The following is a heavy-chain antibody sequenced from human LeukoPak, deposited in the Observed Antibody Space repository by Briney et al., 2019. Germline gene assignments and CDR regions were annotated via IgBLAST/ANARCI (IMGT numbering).Heavy chain of an antibody. J-gene: IGHJ6*02. CDR2: ISDSSSLT. CDR1: GFTFSSFG. Sequence: GGSLRLSCAASGFTFSSFGMXWVRXAPGKXLEWVSYISDSSSLTYYADSVKGRFTISRDNAKNSLSLQLNSLKDENTAVYLCAKVIRGAYGMDVWGQGTTVTVSS. CDR3: AKVIRGAYGMDV. V-gene: IGHV3-48*02. D-gene: IGHD3-10*01.